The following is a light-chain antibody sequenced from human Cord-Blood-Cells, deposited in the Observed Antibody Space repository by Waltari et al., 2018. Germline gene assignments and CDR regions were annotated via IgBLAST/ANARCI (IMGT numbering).Light chain of an antibody. CDR2: AAS. J-gene: IGKJ2*01. CDR3: QQSYSTPYT. Sequence: MKQSPSYLSAFVGDRVTITFRASQSISIYLNWYQQKPGKPPKLLIYAASSLQSGVPSRFSGSGSGTDFTLNISSLLPEDIATYYCQQSYSTPYTF. CDR1: QSISIY. V-gene: IGKV1-39*01.